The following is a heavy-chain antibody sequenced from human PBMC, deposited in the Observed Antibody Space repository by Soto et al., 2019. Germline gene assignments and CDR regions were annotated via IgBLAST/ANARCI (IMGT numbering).Heavy chain of an antibody. CDR2: ISYDGSNK. Sequence: GGSLRLSCAASGFTFSSYGMHWVRQAPDKGLEWVAVISYDGSNKYYADSVKGRFTISRDNSKNTLYLQMNSLRAEDTAVYYCAKDRLYGDYYFDYWGQGTLVTVSS. D-gene: IGHD4-17*01. CDR3: AKDRLYGDYYFDY. J-gene: IGHJ4*02. V-gene: IGHV3-30*18. CDR1: GFTFSSYG.